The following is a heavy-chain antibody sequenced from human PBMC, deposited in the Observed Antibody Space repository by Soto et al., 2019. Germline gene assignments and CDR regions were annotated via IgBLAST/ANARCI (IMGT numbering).Heavy chain of an antibody. J-gene: IGHJ6*03. CDR2: ISGSGGST. D-gene: IGHD5-12*01. Sequence: EVQLLESGGGLVQPGGSLRLSCAASGFTFSSYAMSWVRQAPGKGLEWVSAISGSGGSTYYADSVKGRFTISRDNSKNTLYLQMNSLRAEDTAVYYCAKGPGGYDPYYYYYYMDVWGKGTTVTVSS. CDR3: AKGPGGYDPYYYYYYMDV. CDR1: GFTFSSYA. V-gene: IGHV3-23*01.